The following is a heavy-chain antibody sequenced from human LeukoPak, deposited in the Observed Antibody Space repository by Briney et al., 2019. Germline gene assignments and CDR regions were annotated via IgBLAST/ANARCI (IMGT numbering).Heavy chain of an antibody. V-gene: IGHV4-59*01. CDR1: GSSLSNYY. CDR3: AKGRIGGPKAPFDY. CDR2: IYESGIT. J-gene: IGHJ4*02. D-gene: IGHD3-16*01. Sequence: KTSETLSLTCTVSGSSLSNYYWSWIRQPPGKGLEWIGHIYESGITTYNPSLKSRVTISVDTSKNQFSLRLSSVTVADTAVYYCAKGRIGGPKAPFDYWGQGTLVTVSS.